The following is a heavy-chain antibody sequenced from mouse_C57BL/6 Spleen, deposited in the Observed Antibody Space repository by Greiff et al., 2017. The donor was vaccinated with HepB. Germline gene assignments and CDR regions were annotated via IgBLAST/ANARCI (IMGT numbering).Heavy chain of an antibody. Sequence: QVQLQQPGAELVKPGASVKLSCKASGYTFTSYWMHWVKQRPGQGLEWIGMIHPNSGSTNYNAKFKSKATLTADKSSSTAYMKLSSLTSEDSAVYYCASRGVSDAMDYWGQGPSVTVAS. CDR2: IHPNSGST. V-gene: IGHV1-64*01. CDR1: GYTFTSYW. CDR3: ASRGVSDAMDY. J-gene: IGHJ4*01.